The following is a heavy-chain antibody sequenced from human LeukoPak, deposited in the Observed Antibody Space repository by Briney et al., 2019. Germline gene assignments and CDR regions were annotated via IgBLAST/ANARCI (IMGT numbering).Heavy chain of an antibody. D-gene: IGHD6-19*01. Sequence: GGSLRFSCAASGFTFSSYAMSWVRQAPGKGLEWVSVISGSGGSTYYADSVKGRFTISRDNSKNTLYLQMNSLRAEDTAVYYCAKDMVGVAGRLADYWGQGTLVTVSS. V-gene: IGHV3-23*01. CDR3: AKDMVGVAGRLADY. CDR2: ISGSGGST. CDR1: GFTFSSYA. J-gene: IGHJ4*02.